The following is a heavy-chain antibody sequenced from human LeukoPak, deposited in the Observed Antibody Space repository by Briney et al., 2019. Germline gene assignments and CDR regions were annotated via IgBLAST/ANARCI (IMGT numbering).Heavy chain of an antibody. J-gene: IGHJ6*02. V-gene: IGHV3-30*03. CDR3: ARDIVPPYCSSTSCREYYYYYGMDV. Sequence: PGGSLRLSCAASGFTFSSYGMHWVRQAPGKGLEWVAVISYDGSNKYYADSVKGRFTISRDNSKNTLYLQMNSLRAEDTAVYYCARDIVPPYCSSTSCREYYYYYGMDVWGQGTTVTVSS. D-gene: IGHD2-2*01. CDR2: ISYDGSNK. CDR1: GFTFSSYG.